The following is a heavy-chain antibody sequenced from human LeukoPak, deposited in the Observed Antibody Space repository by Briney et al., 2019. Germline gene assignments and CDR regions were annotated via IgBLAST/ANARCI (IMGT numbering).Heavy chain of an antibody. CDR2: ISDIGSI. CDR1: GGSISSYY. V-gene: IGHV4-59*08. Sequence: SETLSLTCTVSGGSISSYYWSWIRQPPGKGLEWIAYISDIGSINYNPSLKSRVTISLETPKNQFSLKLSSVTAADTAVYYCAGHHPRNTVDFWGQGTLVTVSS. D-gene: IGHD2/OR15-2a*01. J-gene: IGHJ4*02. CDR3: AGHHPRNTVDF.